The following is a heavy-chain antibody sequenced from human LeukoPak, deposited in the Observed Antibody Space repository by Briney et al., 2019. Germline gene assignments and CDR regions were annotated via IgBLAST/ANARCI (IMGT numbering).Heavy chain of an antibody. CDR3: ARSPLPYYYDSSGPFDY. CDR1: GYTFTTYG. V-gene: IGHV1-18*01. J-gene: IGHJ4*02. D-gene: IGHD3-22*01. Sequence: ASVKVSCKASGYTFTTYGISWLRQAPGQGLEWVGWISAYNGNTNYAQKLQGRVTMTTDTSTSTAYMELRSLRSDDTAVYYCARSPLPYYYDSSGPFDYWGQGTLVTVSS. CDR2: ISAYNGNT.